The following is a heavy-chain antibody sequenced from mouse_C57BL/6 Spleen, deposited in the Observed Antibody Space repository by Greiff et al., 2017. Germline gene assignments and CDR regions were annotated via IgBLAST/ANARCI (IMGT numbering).Heavy chain of an antibody. J-gene: IGHJ2*01. CDR1: GYSITSGYY. Sequence: VQLQQSGPGLVKPSQSLSLTCSVTGYSITSGYYWNWIRQFPGNKLEWMGYISYDGSNNYNPTLKNRISITRDTSKNQFFLKLNSVTTEDTATYYCARDGSSYLYYFDYWGQGTTLTVSS. CDR3: ARDGSSYLYYFDY. CDR2: ISYDGSN. D-gene: IGHD1-1*01. V-gene: IGHV3-6*01.